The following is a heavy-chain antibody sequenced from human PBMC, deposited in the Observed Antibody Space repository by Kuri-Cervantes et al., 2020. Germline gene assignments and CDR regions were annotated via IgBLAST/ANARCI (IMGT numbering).Heavy chain of an antibody. CDR2: ISYDGSNK. Sequence: GESLKISCAASGFTFSSYAMHWVRQAPGKGLEWVAVISYDGSNKYYADSVKGRFTISRDNSKNTLYLQMNSLRAGDTAVYYCARGVEYYDSSGYVVFDYYGMDVWGQGTTVTVSS. D-gene: IGHD3-22*01. V-gene: IGHV3-30-3*01. CDR3: ARGVEYYDSSGYVVFDYYGMDV. J-gene: IGHJ6*02. CDR1: GFTFSSYA.